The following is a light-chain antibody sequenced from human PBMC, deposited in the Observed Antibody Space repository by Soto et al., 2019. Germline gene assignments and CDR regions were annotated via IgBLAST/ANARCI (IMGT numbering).Light chain of an antibody. J-gene: IGKJ1*01. V-gene: IGKV1-39*01. CDR1: QTISSY. CDR3: QQSFSTPQT. CDR2: AAS. Sequence: DVQLTQSPSSLSASVGDRVTITCRASQTISSYLPWYQQKPGKAPKLLIYAASSLQGGVPSRFSGSGSGTDFTLTISSLQPEDFATYYCQQSFSTPQTFGRGTKVEIK.